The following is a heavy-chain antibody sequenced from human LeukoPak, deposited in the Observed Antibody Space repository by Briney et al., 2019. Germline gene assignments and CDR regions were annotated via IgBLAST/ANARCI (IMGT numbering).Heavy chain of an antibody. V-gene: IGHV1-46*01. CDR1: GYTFTSYY. Sequence: ASVKVSCKASGYTFTSYYMHWVRQAPGQGLEWMGIINPSGGSTSYARKFQGRVTITADESTSTAYMELSSLRSEDTAVYYCARGYSYGQPHLYYYYGMDVWGQGTTVTVSS. CDR3: ARGYSYGQPHLYYYYGMDV. J-gene: IGHJ6*02. D-gene: IGHD5-18*01. CDR2: INPSGGST.